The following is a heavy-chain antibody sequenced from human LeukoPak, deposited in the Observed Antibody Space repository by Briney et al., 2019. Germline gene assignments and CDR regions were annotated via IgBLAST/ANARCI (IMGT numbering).Heavy chain of an antibody. J-gene: IGHJ4*02. Sequence: QPGRSLRLSCAASGFTFSSYAMHWVRQAPGKGLEWVAVRSYDGSNKYYADSVKGRFTISRDNSKNTLYLQMNSLRAEDTAVYYCARDPGNTYYYGSGGFDYWGQGTLVTVSS. CDR2: RSYDGSNK. CDR3: ARDPGNTYYYGSGGFDY. V-gene: IGHV3-30*04. D-gene: IGHD3-10*01. CDR1: GFTFSSYA.